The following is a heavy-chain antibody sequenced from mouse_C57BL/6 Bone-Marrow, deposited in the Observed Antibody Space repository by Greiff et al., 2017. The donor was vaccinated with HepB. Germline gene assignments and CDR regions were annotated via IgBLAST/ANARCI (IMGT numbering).Heavy chain of an antibody. J-gene: IGHJ2*01. CDR3: AREGYYGSSDY. CDR1: GYTFTSYG. Sequence: VKLVESGAELARPGASVKLSCKASGYTFTSYGISWVKQRTGQGLEWIGEIYPRSGNTYYNEKFKGKATLTADKSSSTAYMALRSLTSEDSAVYFCAREGYYGSSDYWGQGTTLTVSS. D-gene: IGHD1-1*01. V-gene: IGHV1-81*01. CDR2: IYPRSGNT.